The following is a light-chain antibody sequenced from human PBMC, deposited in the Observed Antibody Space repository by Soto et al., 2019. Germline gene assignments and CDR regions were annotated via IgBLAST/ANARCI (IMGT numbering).Light chain of an antibody. CDR3: SSYASSSTVI. J-gene: IGLJ2*01. CDR2: DVS. CDR1: SSDFGAYNY. Sequence: QSALTQPASVSGSPGQSITISCTGTSSDFGAYNYVSWYQQHPVKAPKLMIYDVSSRPSGISNRFSGSKSGNTASLTISGVQAEDEADYYCSSYASSSTVIFGGGTKLTV. V-gene: IGLV2-14*01.